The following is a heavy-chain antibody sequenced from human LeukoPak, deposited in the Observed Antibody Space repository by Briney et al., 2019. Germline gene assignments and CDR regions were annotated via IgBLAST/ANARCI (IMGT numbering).Heavy chain of an antibody. CDR2: ISGSGGST. CDR1: GFTFSSYA. Sequence: GGSLRLSCAASGFTFSSYAMSWVRQAPGKGLEWVSAISGSGGSTYYADSVKGRFTISRDNSKNTLYLQMNSLRAEDTAVYYCAKDRPNYYDSSGHYYRRDGDYWGQGTLVTVSS. CDR3: AKDRPNYYDSSGHYYRRDGDY. J-gene: IGHJ4*02. D-gene: IGHD3-22*01. V-gene: IGHV3-23*01.